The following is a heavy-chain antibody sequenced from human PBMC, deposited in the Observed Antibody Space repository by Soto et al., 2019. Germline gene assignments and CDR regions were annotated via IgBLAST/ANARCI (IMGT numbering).Heavy chain of an antibody. CDR2: IIPILGIA. CDR1: GGTFSSYT. J-gene: IGHJ4*02. V-gene: IGHV1-69*02. Sequence: QVQLVQSGAEVKKPGSSVKVSCKASGGTFSSYTISWVRQAPGQGLEWMVRIIPILGIANYAQKFQGRVTITADKSTCTAYMELSSLRSEDTAVDYCAKTIFGVVTKLDYWGQGTLVTVSS. D-gene: IGHD3-3*01. CDR3: AKTIFGVVTKLDY.